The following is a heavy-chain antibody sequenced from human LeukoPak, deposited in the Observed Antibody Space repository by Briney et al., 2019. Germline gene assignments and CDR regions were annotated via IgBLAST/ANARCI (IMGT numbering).Heavy chain of an antibody. D-gene: IGHD5-24*01. V-gene: IGHV3-53*01. CDR2: FYPAGST. CDR1: GFTVSSNY. J-gene: IGHJ4*02. Sequence: GGSLRLSCAASGFTVSSNYMSWVRQAPGKGLEWVSVFYPAGSTYYTDSVRGRFIISRDNSKNTLYLQMNSLRAEDTAVYFRARGDGYNYFDYWGQGTLVTVSS. CDR3: ARGDGYNYFDY.